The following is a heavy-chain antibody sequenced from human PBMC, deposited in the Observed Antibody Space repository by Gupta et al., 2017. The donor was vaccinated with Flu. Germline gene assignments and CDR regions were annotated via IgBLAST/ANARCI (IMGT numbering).Heavy chain of an antibody. D-gene: IGHD2-15*01. CDR2: IRSNTKGYGGTT. V-gene: IGHV3-49*03. CDR1: EFTFGDYA. Sequence: EVQLVESGGGLVQPGRSLRLSCTAAEFTFGDYAMSWFRQPPGKGLEWVAAIRSNTKGYGGTTEDAASVKGSFDISRDDSKSIAYLQINSLKTEDTAVYYCARFRDCSGDTCYSLDAWFDPWGQGTLGTVSS. J-gene: IGHJ5*02. CDR3: ARFRDCSGDTCYSLDAWFDP.